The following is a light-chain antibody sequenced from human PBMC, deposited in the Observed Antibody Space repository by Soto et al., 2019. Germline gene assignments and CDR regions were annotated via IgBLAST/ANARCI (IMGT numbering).Light chain of an antibody. CDR2: DAS. V-gene: IGKV1-5*01. J-gene: IGKJ1*01. Sequence: DIQMTQSPSTLSASVGDRVTITCRASQSISSWLAWYQQKPGKAPRLLIYDASSLESGVPSRFRGSGSGTEFTLTVSRLQRDDFATYYCQQYNRYRTFGQGTKVEIK. CDR1: QSISSW. CDR3: QQYNRYRT.